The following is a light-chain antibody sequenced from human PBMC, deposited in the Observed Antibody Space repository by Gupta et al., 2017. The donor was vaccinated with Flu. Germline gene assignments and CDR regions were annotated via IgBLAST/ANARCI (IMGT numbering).Light chain of an antibody. J-gene: IGKJ4*01. CDR3: QQVKSYPRT. V-gene: IGKV1-9*01. CDR1: QGIDSH. CDR2: ETS. Sequence: DIQLTQSPYFLSASVGDRVIITCRARQGIDSHLVWYQKKPGKAPKLLIYETSTLQSGVPARFSGSGSGTEFTLTITSLQAEDVATYYCQQVKSYPRTFGGGTKVEIK.